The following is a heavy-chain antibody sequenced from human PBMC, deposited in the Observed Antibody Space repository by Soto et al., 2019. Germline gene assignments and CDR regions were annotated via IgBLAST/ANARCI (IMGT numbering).Heavy chain of an antibody. CDR3: AKGALLVPAAMSELY. D-gene: IGHD2-2*01. J-gene: IGHJ4*02. CDR2: ISYDGSNK. Sequence: HPGGSLRLSCAASGFTFSSYGMHWVRQAPGKGLEWVAVISYDGSNKYYADSVKGRFTISRDNSKNTLYLQMNSLRAEDTAVYYCAKGALLVPAAMSELYWGQGTLVTVSS. CDR1: GFTFSSYG. V-gene: IGHV3-30*18.